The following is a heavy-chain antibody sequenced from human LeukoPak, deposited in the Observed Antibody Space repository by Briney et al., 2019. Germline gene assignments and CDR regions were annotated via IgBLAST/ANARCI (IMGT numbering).Heavy chain of an antibody. J-gene: IGHJ5*02. Sequence: SETLSLTCAVYGGSFSGYYWSWIRQPPGKGLEWIGEINHSGSTNYNPSLKSRVTISVDTSKNQFSLKLSSVTAADTAVYYCARGRHYVWGSYRYRYNWFDPWGQGTLVTVSS. CDR1: GGSFSGYY. CDR3: ARGRHYVWGSYRYRYNWFDP. V-gene: IGHV4-34*01. CDR2: INHSGST. D-gene: IGHD3-16*02.